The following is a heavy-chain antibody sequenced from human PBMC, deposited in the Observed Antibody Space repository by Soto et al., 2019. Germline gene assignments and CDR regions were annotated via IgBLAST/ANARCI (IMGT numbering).Heavy chain of an antibody. V-gene: IGHV4-59*01. Sequence: SETLSLTCTVSGGSISSYYWSWIRQPPGKGLEWIGYIYYSGSTNYNPSIKSRVTISVDTSKNQFSLKLSSVTAADTAVYYCARVGYCTNGVCYTWFDPWGQGTLVTVSS. J-gene: IGHJ5*02. CDR3: ARVGYCTNGVCYTWFDP. D-gene: IGHD2-8*01. CDR1: GGSISSYY. CDR2: IYYSGST.